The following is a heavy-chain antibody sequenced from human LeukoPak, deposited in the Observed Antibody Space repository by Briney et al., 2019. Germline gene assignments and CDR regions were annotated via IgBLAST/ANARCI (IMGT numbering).Heavy chain of an antibody. V-gene: IGHV4-59*08. CDR2: IYYSGST. CDR1: GGSISSYY. Sequence: SETLSLTCTVSGGSISSYYWSWLRQPPGKGLEWIGYIYYSGSTNYNLSLKSRVTISVDTSKNQFSLKLSSVTAADTAVYYCARSWEFYCSGGSCSGGYFDYWGQGTLVTVSS. CDR3: ARSWEFYCSGGSCSGGYFDY. D-gene: IGHD2-15*01. J-gene: IGHJ4*02.